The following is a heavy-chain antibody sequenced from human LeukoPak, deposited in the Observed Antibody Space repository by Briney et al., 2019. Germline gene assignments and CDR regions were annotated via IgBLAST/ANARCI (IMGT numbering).Heavy chain of an antibody. D-gene: IGHD3-3*01. CDR1: GFTFGDYA. CDR2: IRSKAYGGTT. Sequence: PGGSLRLSCTASGFTFGDYAMSWVRQAPGKGLEWVGFIRSKAYGGTTEYAASVKGRFTISRDDSKSIAYLQMNSLKTEDTAVYYCTSSTYYDFWSGLGAFDIWGQGTMVTVSS. J-gene: IGHJ3*02. V-gene: IGHV3-49*04. CDR3: TSSTYYDFWSGLGAFDI.